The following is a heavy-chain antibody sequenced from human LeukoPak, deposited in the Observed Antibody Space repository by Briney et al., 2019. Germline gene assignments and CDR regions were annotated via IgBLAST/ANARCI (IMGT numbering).Heavy chain of an antibody. CDR2: ISYDGSNK. V-gene: IGHV3-30*18. Sequence: GGSLRLSCAASGFTFSSYGMHWVRQAPGKGLEWVAVISYDGSNKYYADSAKGRFTISRDNSKNTLYPQMNSLRAEDTAVYYCAKAGYSGHHFDYWGQGTLVTVSS. D-gene: IGHD5-12*01. CDR1: GFTFSSYG. J-gene: IGHJ4*02. CDR3: AKAGYSGHHFDY.